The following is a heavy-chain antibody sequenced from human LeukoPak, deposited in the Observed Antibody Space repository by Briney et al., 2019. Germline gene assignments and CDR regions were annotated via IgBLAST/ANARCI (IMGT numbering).Heavy chain of an antibody. CDR1: GGSISSYY. Sequence: SETLSLTCTVSGGSISSYYWSWIRQRAGKGLEWIGRIYTSGSTNYNPSLKSRVTMSVDTSKNQFSLKLSSVTAADTAVYYCAAIAVAVQYYGMDVWGQGTTVTVSS. CDR2: IYTSGST. CDR3: AAIAVAVQYYGMDV. J-gene: IGHJ6*02. V-gene: IGHV4-4*07. D-gene: IGHD6-19*01.